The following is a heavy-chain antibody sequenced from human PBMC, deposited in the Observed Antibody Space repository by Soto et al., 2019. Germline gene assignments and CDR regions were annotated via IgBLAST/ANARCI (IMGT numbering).Heavy chain of an antibody. Sequence: QITLKESGPTLVKPTQTLTLTCTFSGFSLSTSGVGVGWIRQPPGKALEWLALIYWDDDKHSSPSLKSRLTLTNDTSKNQVVLTMTNMDPVDTATYYCEHRAAGGGYFDFWSQGTLVPVSS. D-gene: IGHD6-19*01. CDR1: GFSLSTSGVG. CDR3: EHRAAGGGYFDF. J-gene: IGHJ4*02. V-gene: IGHV2-5*02. CDR2: IYWDDDK.